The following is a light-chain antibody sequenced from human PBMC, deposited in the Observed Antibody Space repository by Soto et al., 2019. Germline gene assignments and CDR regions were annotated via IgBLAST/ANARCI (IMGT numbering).Light chain of an antibody. V-gene: IGKV1-9*01. CDR3: QQLTIYPST. J-gene: IGKJ4*01. CDR1: QDIRNY. Sequence: IQLTQSPSSLSASVGDRVTVTCRASQDIRNYLAWYQQEPGRAPKLLVFDASTLHSGVPPRFSGSGSGTDFTLTISGLQPEDFATYYCQQLTIYPSTFGGGTKVDIK. CDR2: DAS.